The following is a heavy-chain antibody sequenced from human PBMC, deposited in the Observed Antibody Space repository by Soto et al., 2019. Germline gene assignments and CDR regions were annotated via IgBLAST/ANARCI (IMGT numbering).Heavy chain of an antibody. J-gene: IGHJ6*02. Sequence: ASVKVSCKASGYTFTSYGISWVRQAPGQGLEWMGWISAYNGNTNYAQKLQGRVTMTTNTSTSTAYMELRSLRSDDTAVYYCARGRIQLWTYVGYYYYGMDVWGQGTTVTVSS. CDR3: ARGRIQLWTYVGYYYYGMDV. V-gene: IGHV1-18*01. CDR1: GYTFTSYG. D-gene: IGHD5-18*01. CDR2: ISAYNGNT.